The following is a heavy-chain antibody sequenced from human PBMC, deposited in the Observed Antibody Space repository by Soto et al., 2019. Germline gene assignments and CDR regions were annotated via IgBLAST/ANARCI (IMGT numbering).Heavy chain of an antibody. J-gene: IGHJ4*02. Sequence: SETLSLTCTVSGGSISSGGYYWSWIRQHPGKGLEWIGYIYYSGSTYYNPSLKSRVTISVDTSKNQFSLKLSSVTAADTAVYYCARVNYYDSSGHFDYWGQGTLVTVSS. CDR2: IYYSGST. D-gene: IGHD3-22*01. CDR3: ARVNYYDSSGHFDY. CDR1: GGSISSGGYY. V-gene: IGHV4-31*03.